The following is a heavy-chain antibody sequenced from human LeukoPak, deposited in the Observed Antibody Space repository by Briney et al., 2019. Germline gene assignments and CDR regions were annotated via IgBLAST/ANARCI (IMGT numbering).Heavy chain of an antibody. CDR1: GFTFSSYA. CDR2: ISYDGSNK. J-gene: IGHJ4*02. CDR3: ARVGGYNWEYYFDY. V-gene: IGHV3-30-3*01. D-gene: IGHD5-24*01. Sequence: PGGSLRLSRAASGFTFSSYAMHWVRQAPGKGLEWVAVISYDGSNKYYADSVKGRFTISRDNSKNTLYLQMNSLRAEDTAVYYCARVGGYNWEYYFDYWGQGTLVTVSS.